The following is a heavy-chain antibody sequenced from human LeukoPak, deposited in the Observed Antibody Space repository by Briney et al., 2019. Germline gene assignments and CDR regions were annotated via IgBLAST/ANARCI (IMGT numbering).Heavy chain of an antibody. D-gene: IGHD6-19*01. Sequence: SETLSLTCTVSAGSISSSSYYWRWIRQPPGKGLEWIARIDSSRSTYYNPSLKSRITMSVRTSKNQFSLRLSSVTTADTAVYYCARSPVAGFDYWGQGALVTVSS. CDR1: AGSISSSSYY. CDR2: IDSSRST. CDR3: ARSPVAGFDY. V-gene: IGHV4-39*01. J-gene: IGHJ4*02.